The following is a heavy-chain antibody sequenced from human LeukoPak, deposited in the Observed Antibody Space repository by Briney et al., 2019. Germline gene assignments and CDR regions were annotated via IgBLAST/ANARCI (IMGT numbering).Heavy chain of an antibody. D-gene: IGHD6-6*01. CDR3: ARSQRARPFDY. CDR2: IHSSGST. V-gene: IGHV4-59*01. J-gene: IGHJ4*02. CDR1: GGSISGDY. Sequence: SETLSLTCTVSGGSISGDYWSWIRQSPGKGLEWIAYIHSSGSTSYNPSLKSRVTISVDTSKNEFSLKLTSVNAADTAVYYCARSQRARPFDYWGQGTLVTVSS.